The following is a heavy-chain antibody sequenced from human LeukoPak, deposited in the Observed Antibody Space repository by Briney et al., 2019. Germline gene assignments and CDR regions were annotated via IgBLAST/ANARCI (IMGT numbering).Heavy chain of an antibody. D-gene: IGHD3-3*01. Sequence: SETLSLTCTVFGDSMGTYHWSWIRQPPGKGLEWIGNIYYRGSTKYDPSLKSRVTMSIDTSKNQFSLKLTSVTAADTAVYYCARVRNWSGYNALDCWGQGTLVTVSS. CDR3: ARVRNWSGYNALDC. J-gene: IGHJ4*02. CDR1: GDSMGTYH. V-gene: IGHV4-59*01. CDR2: IYYRGST.